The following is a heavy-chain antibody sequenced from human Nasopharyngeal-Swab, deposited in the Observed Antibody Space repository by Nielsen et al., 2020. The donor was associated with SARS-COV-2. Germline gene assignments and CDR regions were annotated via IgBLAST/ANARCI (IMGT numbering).Heavy chain of an antibody. CDR1: GFTFSSYG. CDR3: ARETMGDYVWGSYRYSLDY. D-gene: IGHD3-16*02. V-gene: IGHV3-48*02. J-gene: IGHJ4*02. Sequence: GESLKISCAASGFTFSSYGMNWVRQAPGKGLEWVSYISSSSSTIYYADSVKGRFTISRDNAKNSLYLQMNSLRDEDTAVYYCARETMGDYVWGSYRYSLDYWGQGTLVTVSS. CDR2: ISSSSSTI.